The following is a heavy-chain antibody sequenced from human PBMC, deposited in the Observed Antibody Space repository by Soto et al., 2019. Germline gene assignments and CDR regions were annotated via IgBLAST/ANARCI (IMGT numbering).Heavy chain of an antibody. CDR3: ARDCSSTSCSDY. D-gene: IGHD2-2*01. CDR2: IIPILGIA. CDR1: GGTFSSYT. V-gene: IGHV1-69*08. Sequence: QVQLVQSGAEVKKPGSSVKVSCKASGGTFSSYTISWVRQAPGQGLEWMGRIIPILGIANYAQKFQGRVTIPADKATSTAYMELSSMRSEDTAVYYCARDCSSTSCSDYWGQGTLVTVSS. J-gene: IGHJ4*02.